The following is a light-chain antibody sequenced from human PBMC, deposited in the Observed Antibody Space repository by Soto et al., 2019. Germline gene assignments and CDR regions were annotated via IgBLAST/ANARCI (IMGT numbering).Light chain of an antibody. J-gene: IGLJ7*01. V-gene: IGLV4-69*01. CDR2: VNSGGSH. CDR3: QTWGTGSAFVV. CDR1: SGHSNYA. Sequence: QLVLTQSPSASASLGASVKLTCTLSSGHSNYAIAWHQQQPEKGPRYLMKVNSGGSHIKGDGIPDRFSGSSSGAERYLFISSLQSEDEADYYCQTWGTGSAFVVFGGGTQLTFL.